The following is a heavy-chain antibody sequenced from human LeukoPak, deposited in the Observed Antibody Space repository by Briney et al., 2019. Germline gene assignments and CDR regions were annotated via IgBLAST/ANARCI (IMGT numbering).Heavy chain of an antibody. D-gene: IGHD2-2*01. V-gene: IGHV3-20*04. CDR2: INWNGGST. CDR3: ARGYCSSTSCYFDY. J-gene: IGHJ4*02. CDR1: GFTFDGYG. Sequence: PGGSLRLSCAASGFTFDGYGMSWVRQAPGKGLEWVSGINWNGGSTGYADSVKGRSTISRDNAKNSLYLQMNSLRAEDTALYYCARGYCSSTSCYFDYWGQGTLVTVSS.